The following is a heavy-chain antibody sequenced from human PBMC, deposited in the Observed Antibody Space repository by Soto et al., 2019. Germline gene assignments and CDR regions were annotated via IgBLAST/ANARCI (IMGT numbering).Heavy chain of an antibody. CDR2: IYYSGST. D-gene: IGHD3-9*01. CDR1: GGSISSSSYY. Sequence: TPSETLSLTCTVSGGSISSSSYYWGWIRQPPGKGLEWIGSIYYSGSTYYNPSLKSRVTISVDTSKNQFSLKLSSVTAADTAVYYCARRAGRLRYFDWWTVWGKGTTVTVSS. V-gene: IGHV4-39*01. J-gene: IGHJ6*04. CDR3: ARRAGRLRYFDWWTV.